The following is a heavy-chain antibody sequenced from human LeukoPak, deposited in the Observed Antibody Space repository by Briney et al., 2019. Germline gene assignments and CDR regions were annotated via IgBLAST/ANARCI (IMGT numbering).Heavy chain of an antibody. V-gene: IGHV1-46*01. Sequence: ASVKVPCKASGYTFTSYHMHWVRLAPGQGLEWMGIINPSSGSTTYAQKFQDRVTMTRDTSTSTVYMDLSSLRSEDTAVYYCARMWAARRIYYFDFWGQGTLVTVSS. J-gene: IGHJ4*02. D-gene: IGHD6-6*01. CDR2: INPSSGST. CDR1: GYTFTSYH. CDR3: ARMWAARRIYYFDF.